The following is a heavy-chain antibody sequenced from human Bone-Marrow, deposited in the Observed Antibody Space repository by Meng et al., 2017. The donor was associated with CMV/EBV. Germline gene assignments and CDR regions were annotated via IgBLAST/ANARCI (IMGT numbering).Heavy chain of an antibody. CDR1: GGSISSYY. CDR2: IYYSGST. CDR3: ARVIASADWGFDP. V-gene: IGHV4-59*01. Sequence: SETLSLTCTVSGGSISSYYWSWIRQPPGKGLEWIGYIYYSGSTNYNPSLKSRVTISVDTSKNQFSLKLSSVTAADPAVYYCARVIASADWGFDPWGLGTLVTVSS. D-gene: IGHD6-13*01. J-gene: IGHJ5*02.